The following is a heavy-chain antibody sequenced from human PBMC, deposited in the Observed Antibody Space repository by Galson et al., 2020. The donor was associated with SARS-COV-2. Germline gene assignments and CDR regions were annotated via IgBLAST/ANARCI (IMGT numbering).Heavy chain of an antibody. V-gene: IGHV3-7*03. J-gene: IGHJ5*02. CDR1: GFTFSSYW. Sequence: GSLRLSCAASGFTFSSYWMSWVRQAPGKGLEWVANIKQDGSEKYYVDSVKGRFTISRDNAKNSLYLQMNSLRAEDTAVYYCARVGDDFWSGYGWFDPWGQGTLVTVSS. D-gene: IGHD3-3*01. CDR3: ARVGDDFWSGYGWFDP. CDR2: IKQDGSEK.